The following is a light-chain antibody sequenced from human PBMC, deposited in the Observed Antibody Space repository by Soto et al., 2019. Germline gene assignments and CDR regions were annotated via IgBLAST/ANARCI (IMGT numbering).Light chain of an antibody. CDR1: QDISNY. CDR2: DAS. CDR3: QQYDNPQGFT. J-gene: IGKJ3*01. V-gene: IGKV1-33*01. Sequence: DIPMTQSPSSLSASVGDRVTITCQASQDISNYLNWYQQKPGKAPKLLIYDASNLETGVPSRFSGSGSGTDFTFTISSLQPEDIATYYCQQYDNPQGFTFGPGTKVDIK.